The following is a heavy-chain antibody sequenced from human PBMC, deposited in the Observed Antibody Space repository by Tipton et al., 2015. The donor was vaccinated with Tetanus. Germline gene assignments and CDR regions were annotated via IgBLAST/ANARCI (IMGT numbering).Heavy chain of an antibody. V-gene: IGHV3-7*03. J-gene: IGHJ4*02. CDR1: GFTFSNHW. CDR3: GSSGWQVHFDY. Sequence: SLRLSCAASGFTFSNHWMSWVRQAPGKGLEWVANIKQDGSEKYYVDSVKGRFTISRDNAKNSLYLQMNSLRAEDTAVYYCGSSGWQVHFDYRGQGTLVTVSS. D-gene: IGHD6-19*01. CDR2: IKQDGSEK.